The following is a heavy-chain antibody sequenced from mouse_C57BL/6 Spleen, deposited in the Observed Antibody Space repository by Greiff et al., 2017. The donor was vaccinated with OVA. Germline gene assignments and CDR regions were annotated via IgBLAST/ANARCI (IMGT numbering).Heavy chain of an antibody. D-gene: IGHD1-1*01. V-gene: IGHV14-4*01. CDR1: GFNIKDDY. Sequence: EVQLVESGAELVRPGASVKLSCTASGFNIKDDYMHWVKQRPEQGLEWIGWIDPENGDTEYASKFQGKATITADTSSNTAYLQLSSLTSEDTAVYYCTTGGTTVGYWGQGTTLTVSS. J-gene: IGHJ2*01. CDR2: IDPENGDT. CDR3: TTGGTTVGY.